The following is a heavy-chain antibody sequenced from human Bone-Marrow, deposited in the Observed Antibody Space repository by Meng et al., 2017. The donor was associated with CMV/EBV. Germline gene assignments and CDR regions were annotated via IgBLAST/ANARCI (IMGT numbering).Heavy chain of an antibody. D-gene: IGHD3-3*01. V-gene: IGHV3-23*01. CDR1: GFTFSSHA. CDR3: ARSFFEWRRDYYYYGMDV. J-gene: IGHJ6*02. Sequence: GESLKISCVASGFTFSSHAMNLVRQAPGKGLEWVSSISGSGGSTYYADSVKGRFTISRDNSKNTLYLQMNSLRAEDTAVYYCARSFFEWRRDYYYYGMDVWGQGTTVTVSS. CDR2: ISGSGGST.